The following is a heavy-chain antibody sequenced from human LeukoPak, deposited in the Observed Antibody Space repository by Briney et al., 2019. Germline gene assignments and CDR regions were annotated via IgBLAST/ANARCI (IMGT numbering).Heavy chain of an antibody. CDR3: ARAGDIVASHDYMDV. V-gene: IGHV3-66*01. Sequence: PGGSLRLSCAASGFTVSSNYMSWVRQAPGKGLEWVSVIYSGGSTYYADSVKGRFTISRDNSKNTLYLQMNSLRAEDTAVYYCARAGDIVASHDYMDVWGKGTTVTISS. D-gene: IGHD5-12*01. CDR2: IYSGGST. CDR1: GFTVSSNY. J-gene: IGHJ6*03.